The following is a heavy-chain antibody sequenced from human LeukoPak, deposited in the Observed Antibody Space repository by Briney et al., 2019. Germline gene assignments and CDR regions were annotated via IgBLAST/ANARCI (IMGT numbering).Heavy chain of an antibody. CDR1: GFTFSSYW. CDR3: ARGRYSYGPAGQAFDI. Sequence: GGSLRLPCAASGFTFSSYWMHWVRQAPGKGLVWVSRINSDGSSTSYADSVKGRFTISRDNAKNTLYLQMNSLRAEDTAVYYCARGRYSYGPAGQAFDIWGQGTMVTVSS. CDR2: INSDGSST. D-gene: IGHD5-18*01. J-gene: IGHJ3*02. V-gene: IGHV3-74*01.